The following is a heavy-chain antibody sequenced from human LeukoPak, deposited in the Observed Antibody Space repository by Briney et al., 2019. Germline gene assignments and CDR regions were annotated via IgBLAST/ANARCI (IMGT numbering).Heavy chain of an antibody. CDR2: IIPIFGTA. CDR1: GYTFTGYY. J-gene: IGHJ4*02. Sequence: ASVKVSCKASGYTFTGYYMHWVRQAPGQGLEWMGGIIPIFGTANYAQKFRGRVTITADKSTRTAYMELSSLRSEDTAVYYCARDNDPRDPPHFDYWGQGTLVTVSS. V-gene: IGHV1-69*06. CDR3: ARDNDPRDPPHFDY. D-gene: IGHD3-16*01.